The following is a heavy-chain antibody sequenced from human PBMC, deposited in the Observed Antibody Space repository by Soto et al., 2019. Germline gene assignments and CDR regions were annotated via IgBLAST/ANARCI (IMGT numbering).Heavy chain of an antibody. J-gene: IGHJ4*02. D-gene: IGHD2-2*01. CDR2: ISTSGSTV. CDR1: RFTFRTYE. CDR3: VRYCSTTLCNGVATRTFDY. Sequence: GGSLRLSCAASRFTFRTYEMNWVRQAPGKGLEWVSYISTSGSTVYYADSVKGRCTISRDNTRNSLYLQMNSLRDEDTALYYCVRYCSTTLCNGVATRTFDYWGQGTLVTVSS. V-gene: IGHV3-48*03.